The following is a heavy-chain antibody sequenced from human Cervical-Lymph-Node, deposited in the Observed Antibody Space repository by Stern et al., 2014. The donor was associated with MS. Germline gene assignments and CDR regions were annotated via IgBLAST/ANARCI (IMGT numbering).Heavy chain of an antibody. CDR3: ASANCSSTSCPNWFDP. CDR1: GGSISSGDYY. D-gene: IGHD2-2*01. J-gene: IGHJ5*02. V-gene: IGHV4-30-4*01. CDR2: IYYSGRT. Sequence: QLQLQESGPGLVKPSQTLSLTCTVSGGSISSGDYYWSWIRQPPGKGLEWIGYIYYSGRTYYNPSLKSRVTISVATSKNQFSRKLSSVTAADTAVYYCASANCSSTSCPNWFDPWGQGTLVTVSS.